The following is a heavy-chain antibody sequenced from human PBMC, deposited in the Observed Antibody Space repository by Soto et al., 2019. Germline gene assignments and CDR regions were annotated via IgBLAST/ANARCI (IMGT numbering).Heavy chain of an antibody. CDR2: ISYDGSNK. Sequence: GGSLRLSCAASGFTFSSYAMHWVRQAPGKGLEWVAVISYDGSNKYYADSAKGRFTISRDNSKNTLYLQMNSLRAEDTAVYYCARSYYDFWSGYYRTYKWFDPWGQGTQVTVSS. CDR1: GFTFSSYA. D-gene: IGHD3-3*01. CDR3: ARSYYDFWSGYYRTYKWFDP. V-gene: IGHV3-30-3*01. J-gene: IGHJ5*02.